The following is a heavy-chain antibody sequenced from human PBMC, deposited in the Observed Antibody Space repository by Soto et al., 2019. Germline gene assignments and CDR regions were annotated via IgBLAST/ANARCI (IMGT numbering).Heavy chain of an antibody. Sequence: PSETLSLTCTVSGGSINNYYWSWIRQPPGKGLEWIGYIYYSGNTNYNPSLKSRVTISVDTSKNQFSLKLSSATAVDTAVYYCARGGTFRTFDYWGQGTLVTVSS. CDR1: GGSINNYY. CDR3: ARGGTFRTFDY. CDR2: IYYSGNT. V-gene: IGHV4-59*01. D-gene: IGHD3-16*01. J-gene: IGHJ4*02.